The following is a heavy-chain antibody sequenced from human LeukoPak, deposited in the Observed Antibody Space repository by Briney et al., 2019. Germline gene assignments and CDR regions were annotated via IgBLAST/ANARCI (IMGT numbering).Heavy chain of an antibody. CDR3: ARHYGSGSYYNWFDP. CDR2: ISAYNGNT. Sequence: ASVKVSCKASGYTFTSYGISWVRQAPGQGLERMGWISAYNGNTNYAQKLQGRVTMTTDTSTSTAYMELRSLRSDDTAVYYCARHYGSGSYYNWFDPWGQGTLVTVSS. J-gene: IGHJ5*02. V-gene: IGHV1-18*01. D-gene: IGHD3-10*01. CDR1: GYTFTSYG.